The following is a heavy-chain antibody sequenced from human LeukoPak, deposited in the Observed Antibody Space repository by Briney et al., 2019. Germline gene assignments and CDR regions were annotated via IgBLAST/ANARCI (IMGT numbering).Heavy chain of an antibody. V-gene: IGHV1-8*01. D-gene: IGHD6-13*01. J-gene: IGHJ4*02. Sequence: ASVKVSCKASGYTFTSYDINWVRQATGQGLEWMGWMNPNSGNTGYAQKFQGRVTMTRNTSISTAYMELSSLRSEDTAVYYCARVRTLRGYSSSWYSMGYWGQGTLVTVSS. CDR1: GYTFTSYD. CDR3: ARVRTLRGYSSSWYSMGY. CDR2: MNPNSGNT.